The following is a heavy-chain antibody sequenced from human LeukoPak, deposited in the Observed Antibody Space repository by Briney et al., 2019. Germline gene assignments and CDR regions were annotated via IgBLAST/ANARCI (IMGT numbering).Heavy chain of an antibody. D-gene: IGHD3-16*01. CDR2: IYSDSST. V-gene: IGHV3-66*01. CDR1: GFSVSSNY. CDR3: AKDKTGLITFGGHDY. Sequence: GGSLRLSCAASGFSVSSNYLTWLRQAPGKGLECVSVIYSDSSTYYADSVKGRFTISRDNSKNTLYLQMNSLRAEDTAVYYCAKDKTGLITFGGHDYWGQGTLVTVSS. J-gene: IGHJ4*02.